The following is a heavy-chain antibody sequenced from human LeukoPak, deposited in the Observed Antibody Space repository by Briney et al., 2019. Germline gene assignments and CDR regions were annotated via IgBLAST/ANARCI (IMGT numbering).Heavy chain of an antibody. CDR1: GDSISSYY. CDR2: IYYSGST. CDR3: WGGSGFDKVGIRFHP. D-gene: IGHD5-12*01. Sequence: SETLSLTCTVSGDSISSYYWSCMRRPPGKGLEESVDIYYSGSTNYNPSLQSRVTILVDTSKKHFFSKLRSVTAADTAVDYCWGGSGFDKVGIRFHPWGEGTLVTVSS. V-gene: IGHV4-59*12. J-gene: IGHJ5*02.